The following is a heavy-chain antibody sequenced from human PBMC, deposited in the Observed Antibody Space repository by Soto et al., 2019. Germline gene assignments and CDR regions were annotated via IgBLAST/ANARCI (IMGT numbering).Heavy chain of an antibody. D-gene: IGHD5-18*01. CDR2: IIPILGIA. CDR3: AREAVGGYSYGYGIYDY. V-gene: IGHV1-69*08. J-gene: IGHJ4*02. CDR1: GGTFSSYT. Sequence: QVQLVQSGAEVKKPGSSVKVSCKASGGTFSSYTISWVRQAPGQGLEWMGRIIPILGIANYAQKFQGRVTITAXXSXSXXYMELSSLRSEDTAVYYCAREAVGGYSYGYGIYDYWGQGTLVTVSS.